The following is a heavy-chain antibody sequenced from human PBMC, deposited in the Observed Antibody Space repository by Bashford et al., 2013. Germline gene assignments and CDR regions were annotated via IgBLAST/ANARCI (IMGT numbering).Heavy chain of an antibody. J-gene: IGHJ2*01. CDR2: INSDGSST. Sequence: VRQAPGKGLVWVSRINSDGSSTSYADSVKGRFTISRDNAKNTLYLQMNSLRAEDTAVYYCARLAAAGRGHFDLWGRGTLVTVSS. D-gene: IGHD6-13*01. V-gene: IGHV3-74*01. CDR3: ARLAAAGRGHFDL.